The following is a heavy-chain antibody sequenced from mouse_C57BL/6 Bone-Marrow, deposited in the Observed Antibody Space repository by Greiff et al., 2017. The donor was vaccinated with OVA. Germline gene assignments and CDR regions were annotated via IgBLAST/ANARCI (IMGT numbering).Heavy chain of an antibody. V-gene: IGHV1-55*01. CDR2: IYPGSGST. D-gene: IGHD1-1*01. CDR3: ARDRITTVVTSYFYY. CDR1: GYTFTSYW. Sequence: VQLQQPGAELVKPGASVKMSCKASGYTFTSYWITWVKQRPGQGLEWIGDIYPGSGSTNYNEKFKSKATLTVDTSSSTAYMQLSSLTSEDSAVYYCARDRITTVVTSYFYYWGQGPTLTAAS. J-gene: IGHJ2*01.